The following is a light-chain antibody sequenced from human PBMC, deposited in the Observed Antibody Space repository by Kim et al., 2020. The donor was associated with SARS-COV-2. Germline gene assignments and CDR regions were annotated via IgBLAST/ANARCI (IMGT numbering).Light chain of an antibody. CDR3: QQYDSYPRT. CDR2: AAS. J-gene: IGKJ1*01. CDR1: QSISSW. V-gene: IGKV1D-16*01. Sequence: DIQMTQSPSSLSASVGDRVTITCRASQSISSWVAWYQQKPGKPPKSLIYAASSLQSGVPSRFSGSGSGTDFTLSISSLQPEDFATYYCQQYDSYPRTFGQGTKVDIK.